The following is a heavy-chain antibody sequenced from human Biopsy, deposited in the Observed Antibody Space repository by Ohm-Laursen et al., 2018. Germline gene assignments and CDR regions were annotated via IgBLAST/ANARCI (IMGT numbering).Heavy chain of an antibody. CDR1: GDSISRYY. CDR2: VYYTGST. J-gene: IGHJ2*01. V-gene: IGHV4-59*01. D-gene: IGHD3-22*01. CDR3: ARDRGYYSDRTVPGYFDL. Sequence: TLSLTCTVSGDSISRYYWSWIRQPPGQGLEWIGYVYYTGSTDYNPSLQSRVTISVDTSKNHFSLRLRSVTPADTAIYYCARDRGYYSDRTVPGYFDLWGRGTLVTVSS.